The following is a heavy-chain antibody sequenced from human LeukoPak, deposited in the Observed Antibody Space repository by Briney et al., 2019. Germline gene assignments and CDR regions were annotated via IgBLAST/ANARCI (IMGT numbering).Heavy chain of an antibody. CDR2: IDRSGGST. J-gene: IGHJ5*01. D-gene: IGHD4-17*01. Sequence: PGGSLRLSCAASGFSFNIYAMSWVRQAPGKELEWVAAIDRSGGSTFYADSVKGRFTISKDNSKNTLYLQINSLRVDDTAIYYCARGSHGEHDSWGQGTLVTVSS. CDR3: ARGSHGEHDS. CDR1: GFSFNIYA. V-gene: IGHV3-23*01.